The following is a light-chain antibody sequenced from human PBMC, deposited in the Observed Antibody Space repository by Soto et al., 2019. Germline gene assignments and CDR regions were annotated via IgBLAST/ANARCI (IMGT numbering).Light chain of an antibody. J-gene: IGKJ5*01. CDR3: QQLFDSPIT. CDR2: DAS. V-gene: IGKV3-11*01. CDR1: QSVSSY. Sequence: EIVLTQSPATLSLSPGERATLSCRASQSVSSYLAWYQQKPGQAPRLLIYDASNRATGIPARFSGSGSGTDFTLTITSLQPEDFATYYRQQLFDSPITFGQGTRLEIK.